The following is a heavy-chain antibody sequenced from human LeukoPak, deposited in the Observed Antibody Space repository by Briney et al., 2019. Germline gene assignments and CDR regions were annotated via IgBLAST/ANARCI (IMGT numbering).Heavy chain of an antibody. CDR3: AREDCSGGSCYGDY. CDR2: TSSSSSTI. V-gene: IGHV3-48*02. D-gene: IGHD2-15*01. CDR1: GFTFSSYS. J-gene: IGHJ4*02. Sequence: GGSLRLSCAASGFTFSSYSMNWVRQAPGKGLEWVSYTSSSSSTIYYADSVKGRFTISRDNAKNSLYLQMNSLRDEDTAVYYCAREDCSGGSCYGDYWGQGTLVTVSS.